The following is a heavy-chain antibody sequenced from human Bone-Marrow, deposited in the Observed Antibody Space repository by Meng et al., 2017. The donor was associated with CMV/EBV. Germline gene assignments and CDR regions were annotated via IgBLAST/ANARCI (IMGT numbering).Heavy chain of an antibody. J-gene: IGHJ4*02. Sequence: GEYLKISCAASGFTFSSYSMNWVRQAPGKGLEWVSSISSSSSYIYYADSVKGRFTISRDNAKNSLYLQMNSLRAEDTAVYYCARVDCSSTSCYTLYYWGQGTLVTVSS. CDR1: GFTFSSYS. CDR3: ARVDCSSTSCYTLYY. CDR2: ISSSSSYI. D-gene: IGHD2-2*02. V-gene: IGHV3-21*01.